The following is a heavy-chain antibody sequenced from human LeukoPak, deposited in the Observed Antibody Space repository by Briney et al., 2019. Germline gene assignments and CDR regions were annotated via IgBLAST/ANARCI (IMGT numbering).Heavy chain of an antibody. Sequence: ASVKVSCKASGYTFTSYGISWVRQAPGPGLEWMGWISPYNGNTNYAQKLQGRVTMTTDTSTSTAYMELRSPRSDDTAVYYCARGVDGGSYYVMDYWGQGTLVTVSS. J-gene: IGHJ4*02. CDR1: GYTFTSYG. V-gene: IGHV1-18*01. CDR3: ARGVDGGSYYVMDY. CDR2: ISPYNGNT. D-gene: IGHD1-26*01.